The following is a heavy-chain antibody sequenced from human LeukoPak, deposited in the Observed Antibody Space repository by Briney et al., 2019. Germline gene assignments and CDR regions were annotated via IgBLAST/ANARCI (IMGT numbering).Heavy chain of an antibody. J-gene: IGHJ5*02. CDR3: ARYIGYDSSGYWYNWFDP. CDR1: GYTFTSYG. CDR2: INTNTGNP. Sequence: ASVKASCKASGYTFTSYGISWVRQAPGQGLEWMGWINTNTGNPTYAQGFTGRFVFSLDTSVSTAYLQISSLKAEDTAVYYCARYIGYDSSGYWYNWFDPWGQGTLVTVSS. V-gene: IGHV7-4-1*02. D-gene: IGHD3-22*01.